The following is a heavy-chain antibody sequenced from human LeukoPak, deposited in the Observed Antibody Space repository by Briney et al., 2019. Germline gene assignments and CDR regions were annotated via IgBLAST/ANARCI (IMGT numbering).Heavy chain of an antibody. J-gene: IGHJ6*03. Sequence: SVKVSCKASGGTFSSYTISWVRQAPGQGLEWMGRIIPILGIANYAQKFQGRVTITADESTSTAYMELSSLRSEDTAVYYCARIKYDFWSGYSKRYYYYYMDVWGKGTTVTVSS. CDR1: GGTFSSYT. V-gene: IGHV1-69*02. CDR2: IIPILGIA. D-gene: IGHD3-3*01. CDR3: ARIKYDFWSGYSKRYYYYYMDV.